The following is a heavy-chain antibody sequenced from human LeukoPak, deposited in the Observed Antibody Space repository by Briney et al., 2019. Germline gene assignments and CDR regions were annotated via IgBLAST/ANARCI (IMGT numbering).Heavy chain of an antibody. V-gene: IGHV1-69*01. CDR1: GGTFSSYA. CDR2: IIPIFGTA. D-gene: IGHD3-10*01. Sequence: ASVKVSCKASGGTFSSYAISWVRQAPGQGLEWMGGIIPIFGTANYAQKFQGRVTITADESTSTAYMELGSLRSEDTAVYYCARDRGGVWFGESHFDYWGQGTLVTVSS. CDR3: ARDRGGVWFGESHFDY. J-gene: IGHJ4*02.